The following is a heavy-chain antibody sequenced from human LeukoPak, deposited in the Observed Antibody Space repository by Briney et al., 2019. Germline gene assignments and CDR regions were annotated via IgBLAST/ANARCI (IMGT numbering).Heavy chain of an antibody. CDR2: INPNSGGT. CDR1: RYTFTDYY. J-gene: IGHJ4*02. Sequence: ASVKISCKASRYTFTDYYMHWVRQAPGQGLEWMGWINPNSGGTNYAQKFQGRVTMTRDTSIRTAYMELSSLRSDDTAMYYCASGASASDYWGQGTLVTVSS. CDR3: ASGASASDY. V-gene: IGHV1-2*02. D-gene: IGHD3-16*01.